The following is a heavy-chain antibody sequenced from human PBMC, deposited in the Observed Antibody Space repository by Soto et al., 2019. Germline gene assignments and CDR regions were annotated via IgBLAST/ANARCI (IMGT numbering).Heavy chain of an antibody. D-gene: IGHD6-13*01. CDR3: AKGSNIDRITWYGLDYFDY. CDR2: IGGSGGST. V-gene: IGHV3-23*01. Sequence: EVQLLESGGGLVQPGGSLRLSCAASGFTFSSYAMTWVRQAPGKGLEWVSGIGGSGGSTYYADSVKGRFTISRDNSKNTLYLQMNSLRDEDTAIYYCAKGSNIDRITWYGLDYFDYWGQGALVTVSS. J-gene: IGHJ4*02. CDR1: GFTFSSYA.